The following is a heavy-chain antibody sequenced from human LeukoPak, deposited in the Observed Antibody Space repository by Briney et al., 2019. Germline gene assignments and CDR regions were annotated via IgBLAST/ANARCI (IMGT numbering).Heavy chain of an antibody. D-gene: IGHD3-16*01. J-gene: IGHJ4*02. V-gene: IGHV3-66*01. Sequence: GGSLRLSCAASGFTVSSNYMSWVRQAPGKGLEWVSVIYSGGSTYYADSVKGRFTISRDESKNILYLQMNSLRAEDTAVYYCARDSPYVWGQGTLVTVSS. CDR1: GFTVSSNY. CDR3: ARDSPYV. CDR2: IYSGGST.